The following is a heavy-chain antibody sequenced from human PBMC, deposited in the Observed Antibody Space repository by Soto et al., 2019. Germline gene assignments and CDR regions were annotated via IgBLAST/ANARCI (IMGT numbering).Heavy chain of an antibody. Sequence: QVQLVQSGAEVKKPGASVKVSCKASGYTFTSYGISWVRQAPGQGLEWMGRISADNGNTNYAQKLQGRVTMTTNTSTSSGYMDLRSLRSGDTAVYYCAGAGVYCRGWFAWGCHFDYWGQGTLVTASS. CDR3: AGAGVYCRGWFAWGCHFDY. CDR1: GYTFTSYG. CDR2: ISADNGNT. V-gene: IGHV1-18*04. D-gene: IGHD6-19*01. J-gene: IGHJ4*02.